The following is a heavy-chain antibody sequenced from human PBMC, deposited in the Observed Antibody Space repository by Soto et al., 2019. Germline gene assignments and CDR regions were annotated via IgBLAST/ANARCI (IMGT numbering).Heavy chain of an antibody. D-gene: IGHD1-26*01. V-gene: IGHV3-23*01. Sequence: GGSLRLSCAASGFSFSSYDMTWVRQAPGQGLEWVSSLSVTGGGPYYADSVRGRFTMSRDNSKNTLALDMSGLRADDSAVYYCAKGRETTTSAKFCFDNWGQGTLVTVSS. CDR1: GFSFSSYD. J-gene: IGHJ4*02. CDR3: AKGRETTTSAKFCFDN. CDR2: LSVTGGGP.